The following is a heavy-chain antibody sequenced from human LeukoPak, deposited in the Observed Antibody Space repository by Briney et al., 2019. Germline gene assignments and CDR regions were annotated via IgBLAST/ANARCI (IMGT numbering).Heavy chain of an antibody. J-gene: IGHJ4*02. D-gene: IGHD2-15*01. V-gene: IGHV3-74*01. CDR1: GFTFSAYW. CDR3: GRDLGGNFDH. CDR2: ISGDGGYT. Sequence: GRSLRLSCAASGFTFSAYWMHWVRQAPGKGLVWVSRISGDGGYTTYADSVKGRFTISRDNAKTTLYLQMNSLRAEDTAVYYCGRDLGGNFDHWGQGTLVTVSS.